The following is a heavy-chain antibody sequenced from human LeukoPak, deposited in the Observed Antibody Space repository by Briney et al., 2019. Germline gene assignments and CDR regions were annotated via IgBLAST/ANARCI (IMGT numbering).Heavy chain of an antibody. CDR3: AKDINPYYYGSGRADY. J-gene: IGHJ4*02. CDR2: ISSGGDIM. CDR1: GLRFSDYY. Sequence: GGSLRLSCAASGLRFSDYYVSWIRQAPGKGLQWVSYISSGGDIMHYADSVKGRFTSSRDNAKNSLYLQMNSLRAEDMALYYCAKDINPYYYGSGRADYWGQGTLVTVSS. V-gene: IGHV3-11*01. D-gene: IGHD3-10*01.